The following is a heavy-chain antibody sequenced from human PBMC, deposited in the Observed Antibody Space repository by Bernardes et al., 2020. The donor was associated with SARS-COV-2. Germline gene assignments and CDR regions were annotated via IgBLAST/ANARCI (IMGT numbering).Heavy chain of an antibody. CDR2: ISGGGSI. J-gene: IGHJ6*02. Sequence: GGSLRLSCATSGFIVSASYMSWVRQAPGKGLEWVSAISGGGSIYYADSLKGRFTVSRDNSKNTLYLQMNSLRSEDTAVYYCARGGDAVGGTKAGMDVWGQGTTVTVSS. CDR1: GFIVSASY. V-gene: IGHV3-53*01. D-gene: IGHD1-26*01. CDR3: ARGGDAVGGTKAGMDV.